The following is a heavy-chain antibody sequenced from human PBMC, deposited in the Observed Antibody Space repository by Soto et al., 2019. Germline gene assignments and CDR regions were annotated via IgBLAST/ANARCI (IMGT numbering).Heavy chain of an antibody. Sequence: QVQLVQYGAEVKKPGDSVTLSCKSSGYTFTNYYVHWVRQAPGQGLEWMGMITPRGGATTYTQKFRGRVIMSRVTSTSTVYMELSSLRSDDTAVYFCARAPREDLYYFDYWGRGTLVSVSS. V-gene: IGHV1-46*01. D-gene: IGHD1-26*01. CDR2: ITPRGGAT. J-gene: IGHJ4*02. CDR3: ARAPREDLYYFDY. CDR1: GYTFTNYY.